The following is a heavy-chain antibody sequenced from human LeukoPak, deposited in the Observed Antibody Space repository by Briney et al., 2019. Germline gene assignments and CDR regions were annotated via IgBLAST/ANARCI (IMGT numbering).Heavy chain of an antibody. CDR3: AKDPRSIYHYDFGAYYCEY. J-gene: IGHJ4*02. CDR1: GFSFGFYG. Sequence: GGSLQLSCAASGFSFGFYGLHWVRQAPGKGLEWVAFRRTDGSIDYYADSVKGRFTISRDNSKSTLHLQMNSLRAEDTAVYYCAKDPRSIYHYDFGAYYCEYWGQGTLVTVPS. CDR2: RRTDGSID. D-gene: IGHD3-22*01. V-gene: IGHV3-30*02.